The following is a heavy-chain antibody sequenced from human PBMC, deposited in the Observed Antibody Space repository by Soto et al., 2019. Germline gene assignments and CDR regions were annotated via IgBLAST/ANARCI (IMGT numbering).Heavy chain of an antibody. J-gene: IGHJ3*02. CDR1: GFSLRISGVG. CDR3: AHSATVSDAFDI. CDR2: IYWDDDK. D-gene: IGHD2-15*01. Sequence: QITLKESGPTLVKPTQTLTLTCTFSGFSLRISGVGVGCIRQSQGKALEWLALIYWDDDKRYSPSLKSRLTITKDTSKNPVVLTMTNIDPVDTATYYCAHSATVSDAFDICGQGTMVTVSS. V-gene: IGHV2-5*02.